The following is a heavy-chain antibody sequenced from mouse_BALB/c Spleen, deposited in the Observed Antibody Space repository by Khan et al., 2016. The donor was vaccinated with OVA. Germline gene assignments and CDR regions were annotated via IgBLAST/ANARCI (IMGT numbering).Heavy chain of an antibody. D-gene: IGHD2-4*01. CDR2: IWSVGST. Sequence: QVQLKQSGPGLVQPSQSLSITCTVSGFSLTSYGVHWVRQSPGKGLEWLGVIWSVGSTDYNAAFISRLNISKEDSKSNAFFNMNSLQANDTAIYYCARDYDYDEVLSYWGQGTLVTMSLQ. J-gene: IGHJ3*01. CDR1: GFSLTSYG. V-gene: IGHV2-2*02. CDR3: ARDYDYDEVLSY.